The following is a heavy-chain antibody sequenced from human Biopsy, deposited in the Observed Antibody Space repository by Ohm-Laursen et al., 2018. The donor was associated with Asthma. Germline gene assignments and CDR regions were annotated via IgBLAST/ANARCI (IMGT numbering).Heavy chain of an antibody. Sequence: SLRLSCSASGFMFRSFGMHWVHQAPGKGLEWVAVISYDGNHKFYEDSVKGRFTISRDNSKDTLYLQMNSLRTEDTAVYYCAKRRGYSGHDNDYWGQGTLVIVSS. CDR2: ISYDGNHK. D-gene: IGHD5-12*01. J-gene: IGHJ4*02. CDR1: GFMFRSFG. V-gene: IGHV3-30*18. CDR3: AKRRGYSGHDNDY.